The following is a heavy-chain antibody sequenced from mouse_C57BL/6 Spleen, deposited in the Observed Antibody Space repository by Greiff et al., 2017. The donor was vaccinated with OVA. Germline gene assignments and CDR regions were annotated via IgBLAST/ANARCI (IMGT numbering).Heavy chain of an antibody. V-gene: IGHV1-39*01. CDR3: ASYYYGSSWYFDV. J-gene: IGHJ1*03. CDR1: GYSFTDYN. D-gene: IGHD1-1*01. Sequence: VQLQQSGPELVKPGASVKISCKASGYSFTDYNMNWVKQSTGKSLEWIGVINPNYGTTSYNQKFKGKATLTVDQSSSTAYMQLNSLTSEDSAVYYCASYYYGSSWYFDVWGTGTTVTVSS. CDR2: INPNYGTT.